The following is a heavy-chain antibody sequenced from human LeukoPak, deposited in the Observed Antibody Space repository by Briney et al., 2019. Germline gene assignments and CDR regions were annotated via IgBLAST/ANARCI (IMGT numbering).Heavy chain of an antibody. CDR1: GYTFTSYD. Sequence: GASVKVSCKASGYTFTSYDINWVRQATGQGLEWMGWMNPNSGNTGYAQKFQGRVTMTRNTSISTAYLELSSLRSEDTAVYYCARGSWDPNWFDPWGQGTLVTVSS. CDR2: MNPNSGNT. V-gene: IGHV1-8*02. J-gene: IGHJ5*02. CDR3: ARGSWDPNWFDP. D-gene: IGHD1-26*01.